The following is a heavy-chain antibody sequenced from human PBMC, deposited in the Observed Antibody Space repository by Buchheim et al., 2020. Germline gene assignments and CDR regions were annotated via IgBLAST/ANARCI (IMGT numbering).Heavy chain of an antibody. V-gene: IGHV3-74*01. J-gene: IGHJ6*02. Sequence: EERLVESGGGLGQPGGSLRLSCAASGFTFSSDWMHWVRQAPGKGLVWVSRINPDGSVTTYADSVKGRFTISRDNGRNTLYFQMNSLRGEDTAIYYCTRSANFFRGMDVWGQGTT. CDR3: TRSANFFRGMDV. CDR2: INPDGSVT. D-gene: IGHD2-15*01. CDR1: GFTFSSDW.